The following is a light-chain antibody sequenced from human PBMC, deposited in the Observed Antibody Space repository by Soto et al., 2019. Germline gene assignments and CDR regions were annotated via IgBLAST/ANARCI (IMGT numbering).Light chain of an antibody. CDR2: GVS. J-gene: IGKJ1*01. V-gene: IGKV3-20*01. CDR3: LQYGDSSWT. CDR1: QSVSRNY. Sequence: ESELTQSPGTLSLSPGERATLSCRTSQSVSRNYLAWFQQKPGQAPRLLVYGVSNRATGIPDRFSGSGSGTEFTLTISRLEPEDCAVYFCLQYGDSSWTFGQGTKV.